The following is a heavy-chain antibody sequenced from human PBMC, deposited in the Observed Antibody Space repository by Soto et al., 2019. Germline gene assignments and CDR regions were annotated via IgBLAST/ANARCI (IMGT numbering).Heavy chain of an antibody. CDR2: IYFSGGT. Sequence: PSETLSLTCTVSGGSISSGGYYWSWIRQHPGRGLEWIGYIYFSGGTYYNPSLRGRVTISIEMSQNQFSLNLSSVTAADTAVYYCARGGIVVIPDSWGQGTLVTVSS. CDR1: GGSISSGGYY. J-gene: IGHJ5*01. V-gene: IGHV4-31*03. CDR3: ARGGIVVIPDS. D-gene: IGHD3-22*01.